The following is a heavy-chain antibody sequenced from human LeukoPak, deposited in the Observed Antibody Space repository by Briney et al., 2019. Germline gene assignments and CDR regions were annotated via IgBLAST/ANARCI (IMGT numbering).Heavy chain of an antibody. Sequence: ASVNVSFKSSGYSFISYGFNWVRQPPGQGLAWMGWISGYNGDTKYAQKFQGRVTMTTDTSPGTAFMELRRLRSDDTAVDFCARKGFGDLTPDYWGQGTLVTVSS. CDR1: GYSFISYG. CDR2: ISGYNGDT. J-gene: IGHJ4*02. D-gene: IGHD3-10*01. V-gene: IGHV1-18*04. CDR3: ARKGFGDLTPDY.